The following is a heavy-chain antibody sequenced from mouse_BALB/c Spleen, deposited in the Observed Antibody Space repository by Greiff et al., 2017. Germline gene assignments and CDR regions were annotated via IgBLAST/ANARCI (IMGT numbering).Heavy chain of an antibody. CDR2: IWAGGST. CDR3: ARDAIYDGNPLAY. Sequence: VHLVESGPGLVAPSQSLSITCTVSGFSLTSYGVHWVRQPPGKGLEWLGVIWAGGSTNYNSALMSRLSISKDNSKSQVFLKMNSLQTDDTAMYYCARDAIYDGNPLAYGGQGTLVTVSA. CDR1: GFSLTSYG. D-gene: IGHD2-3*01. J-gene: IGHJ3*01. V-gene: IGHV2-9*02.